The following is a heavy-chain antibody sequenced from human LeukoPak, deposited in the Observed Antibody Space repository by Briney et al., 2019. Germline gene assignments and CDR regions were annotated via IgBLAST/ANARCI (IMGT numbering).Heavy chain of an antibody. CDR1: GGSISSGGYY. V-gene: IGHV4-61*10. D-gene: IGHD6-13*01. CDR3: ARVTAAGNYWYFDL. Sequence: SQTLSLTCTVSGGSISSGGYYWTWIRQPAGKGLEWIGYIYYSGSTNYNPSLKSRVTISVDTSKNQFSLKLSSVTAADTAVYYCARVTAAGNYWYFDLWGRGTLVTVSS. CDR2: IYYSGST. J-gene: IGHJ2*01.